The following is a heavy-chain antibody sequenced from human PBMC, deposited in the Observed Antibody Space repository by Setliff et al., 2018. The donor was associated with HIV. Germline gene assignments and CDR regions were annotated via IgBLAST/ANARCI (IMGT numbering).Heavy chain of an antibody. CDR1: GYSCINYG. CDR2: ISAYNGNT. CDR3: ARARLQGIVTAVGPRDTCLDS. D-gene: IGHD1-26*01. Sequence: ASVKVSCEASGYSCINYGISWVRKAPGQGLEWMGWISAYNGNTDYAPRLLGRVTMTTDTSTSTAYMELRSLSSDDTAVYHCARARLQGIVTAVGPRDTCLDSWVQVTRVTVSS. V-gene: IGHV1-18*01. J-gene: IGHJ5*01.